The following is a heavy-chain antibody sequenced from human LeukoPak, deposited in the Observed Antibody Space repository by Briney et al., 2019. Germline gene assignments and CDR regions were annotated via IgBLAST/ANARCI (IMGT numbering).Heavy chain of an antibody. CDR3: AKESYSSSYYYYYYYYMDV. CDR1: GFTFSSYG. CDR2: ISYDGSNK. D-gene: IGHD6-13*01. V-gene: IGHV3-30*18. Sequence: GGSLRLSCAASGFTFSSYGMHWVRQAPGKGLEWVAVISYDGSNKYYAGSVKGRFTISRDNSKNTLYLQMNSLRAEDTAVYYCAKESYSSSYYYYYYYYMDVWGKGTTVTVSS. J-gene: IGHJ6*03.